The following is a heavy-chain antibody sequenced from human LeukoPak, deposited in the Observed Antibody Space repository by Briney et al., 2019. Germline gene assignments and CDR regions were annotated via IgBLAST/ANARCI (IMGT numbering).Heavy chain of an antibody. V-gene: IGHV1-69*05. Sequence: ASVKVSCKASGGTFSSYAISWVRQAPGQGLEWMGRIIPIFGTANYAQKFQGRVTITTDESTSTADMELSSLRSEDTAVYYCARDAGSALDYWGQGTLVTVSS. CDR2: IIPIFGTA. D-gene: IGHD1-26*01. CDR3: ARDAGSALDY. J-gene: IGHJ4*02. CDR1: GGTFSSYA.